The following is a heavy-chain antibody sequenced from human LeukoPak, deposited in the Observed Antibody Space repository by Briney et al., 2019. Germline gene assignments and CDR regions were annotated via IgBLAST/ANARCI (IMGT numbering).Heavy chain of an antibody. CDR2: IRYDGSNK. CDR3: AVIGDWNYAGDWFDP. J-gene: IGHJ5*02. CDR1: GFTFSSYG. D-gene: IGHD1-7*01. V-gene: IGHV3-30*02. Sequence: PGGSLRLSCAASGFTFSSYGMHWVRQAPGKGLEWVAFIRYDGSNKYYADSVKGRFTISRDNSKSTLYLQMNSLRAEDTAVYYCAVIGDWNYAGDWFDPWGQGTLVTVSS.